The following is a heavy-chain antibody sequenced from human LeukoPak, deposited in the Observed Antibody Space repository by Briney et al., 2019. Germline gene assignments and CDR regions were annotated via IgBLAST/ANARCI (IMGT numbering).Heavy chain of an antibody. V-gene: IGHV4-39*07. CDR2: IYYSGST. D-gene: IGHD6-13*01. CDR3: AGSLAAAPPGY. CDR1: GGSISSSSYY. J-gene: IGHJ4*02. Sequence: PSETLSLTCTVSGGSISSSSYYWGWIRQPPGKGLEWIGSIYYSGSTYYNPSLKSRVTISVDTSKNQFSLKLSSVTAADTAVYYCAGSLAAAPPGYWGQGTLATVSS.